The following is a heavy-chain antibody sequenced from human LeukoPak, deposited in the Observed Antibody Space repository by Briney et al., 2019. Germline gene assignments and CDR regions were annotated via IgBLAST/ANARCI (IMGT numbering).Heavy chain of an antibody. CDR1: GFTFSSYW. D-gene: IGHD2-21*01. J-gene: IGHJ4*02. CDR3: APLNWYSPGGY. V-gene: IGHV3-7*03. CDR2: IKQDGGEK. Sequence: GGSLRLSCAASGFTFSSYWMSWVRQAPGKGLEWVANIKQDGGEKYYVESVKGRFTISRDNVKNSLYLQMNSLRVDDTAVYYCAPLNWYSPGGYWGQGTLVTVSS.